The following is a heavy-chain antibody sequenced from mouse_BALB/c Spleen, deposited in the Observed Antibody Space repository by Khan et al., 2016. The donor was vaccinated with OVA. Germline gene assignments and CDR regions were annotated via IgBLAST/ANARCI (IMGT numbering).Heavy chain of an antibody. J-gene: IGHJ3*01. D-gene: IGHD1-1*01. CDR1: GFTFSTFG. CDR3: TRLAYYYDSEGFAY. V-gene: IGHV5-6*01. Sequence: EVELVESGGDLVKPGGSLKLSCAASGFTFSTFGMSWVRQTPDKRLEWVATISTGGSYTYYPDIVKGRFIISRDNAKNTLDLQMSSLKSEDTAMYYCTRLAYYYDSEGFAYWGQGTLVTVS. CDR2: ISTGGSYT.